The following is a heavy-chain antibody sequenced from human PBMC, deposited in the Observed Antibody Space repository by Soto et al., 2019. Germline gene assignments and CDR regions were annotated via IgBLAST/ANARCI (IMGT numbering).Heavy chain of an antibody. J-gene: IGHJ6*04. CDR3: LSLVVMRTPLGMLF. D-gene: IGHD2-15*01. V-gene: IGHV3-30*03. CDR2: ISNDGSKK. Sequence: GGSVRLCCAASEFAFTNYAIYWVRQAPGKGLEWVAHISNDGSKKFYGDSVKGRFTISRDNSENTVYLQMTSLRPDDTAVFYCLSLVVMRTPLGMLFRGKAT. CDR1: EFAFTNYA.